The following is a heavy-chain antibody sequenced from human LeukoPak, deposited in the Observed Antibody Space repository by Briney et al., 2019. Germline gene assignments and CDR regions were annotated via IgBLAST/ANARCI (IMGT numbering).Heavy chain of an antibody. CDR2: INSDGSRT. J-gene: IGHJ5*02. CDR3: ARDRAGEAANNWFDP. V-gene: IGHV3-74*01. D-gene: IGHD7-27*01. CDR1: GFTFSSYW. Sequence: GGSLRLSCAASGFTFSSYWMHWVRQAPGKGLVWVSRINSDGSRTNYADSVKGRFTISRDNAKNTLYLQMNSLRAEDTAVYYCARDRAGEAANNWFDPWGQGTLVTVSS.